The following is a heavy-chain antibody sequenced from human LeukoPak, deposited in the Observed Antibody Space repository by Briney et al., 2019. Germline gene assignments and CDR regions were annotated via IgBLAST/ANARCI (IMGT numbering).Heavy chain of an antibody. CDR2: INPNSGGT. CDR3: ARDAWIKLDYYGMDV. V-gene: IGHV1-2*02. D-gene: IGHD5-18*01. CDR1: GYTFTGYY. J-gene: IGHJ6*02. Sequence: ASVKVSCKASGYTFTGYYMHWVRQAPGQGLEWMGWINPNSGGTNYAQKFQGRVTMTRDTSISTAYMELSRLRSDDTAVYYCARDAWIKLDYYGMDVWGQGTTVTVSS.